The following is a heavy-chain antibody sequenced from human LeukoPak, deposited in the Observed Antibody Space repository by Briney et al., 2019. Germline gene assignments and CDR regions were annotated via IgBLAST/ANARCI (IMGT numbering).Heavy chain of an antibody. J-gene: IGHJ4*02. Sequence: LPGGSLRLSCAASGLTVSSNYMSWVGQAPGKGLEWVSVIYSSGTTYYADSVRGRFTISRDNSKNTLYLQMNSLRADDTAVYYCVRDGDGHNRGGYDYWGQGTLVAVSS. CDR3: VRDGDGHNRGGYDY. V-gene: IGHV3-66*01. CDR1: GLTVSSNY. D-gene: IGHD7-27*01. CDR2: IYSSGTT.